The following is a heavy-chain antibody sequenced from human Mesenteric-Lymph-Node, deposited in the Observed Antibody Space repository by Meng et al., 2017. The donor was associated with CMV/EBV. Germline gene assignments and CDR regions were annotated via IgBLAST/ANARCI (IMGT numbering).Heavy chain of an antibody. CDR3: ARLKAVADSANWFDP. D-gene: IGHD6-19*01. Sequence: ASVKVSCKASGYTFTGYYMHWVRQAPGQGLEWMGWINPNSGGTNYAQKFQGRVTMTRDTSISTAYMELSRLRSDDTAVYYCARLKAVADSANWFDPWGQGTLVTVSS. V-gene: IGHV1-2*02. CDR2: INPNSGGT. J-gene: IGHJ5*02. CDR1: GYTFTGYY.